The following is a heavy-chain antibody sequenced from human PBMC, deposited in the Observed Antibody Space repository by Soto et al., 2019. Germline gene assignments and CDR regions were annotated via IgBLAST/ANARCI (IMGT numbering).Heavy chain of an antibody. CDR3: ARHGTVYTTLPWAFDI. V-gene: IGHV4-39*01. Sequence: SETLSLTCTVSGGSISSGSYYWGWIRQPPGKGLEWIASINFSGTTYDNPSLKSRVTISVDTSKNQFSLKLNSVTAADTAVYYFARHGTVYTTLPWAFDIWGQGTMVTVSS. CDR1: GGSISSGSYY. D-gene: IGHD1-1*01. CDR2: INFSGTT. J-gene: IGHJ3*02.